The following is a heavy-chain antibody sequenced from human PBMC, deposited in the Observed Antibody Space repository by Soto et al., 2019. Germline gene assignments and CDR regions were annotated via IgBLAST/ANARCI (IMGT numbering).Heavy chain of an antibody. D-gene: IGHD2-2*01. Sequence: SVKVSCKASGGTFSSYAISWVRQAPGQGLEWMGGIIPIFGTANYAQKFQGRVTITADESTSTAYMELSSLRSEDTAVYYCARLGDCISTSCYRYGMDVWGQGTTVTVSS. J-gene: IGHJ6*02. CDR3: ARLGDCISTSCYRYGMDV. CDR2: IIPIFGTA. CDR1: GGTFSSYA. V-gene: IGHV1-69*13.